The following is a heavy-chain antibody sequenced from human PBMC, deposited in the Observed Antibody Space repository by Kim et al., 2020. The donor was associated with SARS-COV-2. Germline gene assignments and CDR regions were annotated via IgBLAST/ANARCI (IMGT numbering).Heavy chain of an antibody. Sequence: GGSLRLSCAASGFTFGHYAIHWVRQAPGKGLEWVSGISWNSDTIGYADSVKGRFTISRDNAKNSVFLQMNDLRTEDTALYYCAKAPSPGSYYAGLHDLWGQATLVTVSS. CDR2: ISWNSDTI. CDR3: AKAPSPGSYYAGLHDL. CDR1: GFTFGHYA. D-gene: IGHD1-26*01. V-gene: IGHV3-9*01. J-gene: IGHJ4*02.